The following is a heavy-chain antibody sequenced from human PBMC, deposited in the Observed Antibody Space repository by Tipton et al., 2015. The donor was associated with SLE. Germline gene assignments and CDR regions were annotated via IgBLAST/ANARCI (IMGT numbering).Heavy chain of an antibody. CDR1: GGSISSYY. V-gene: IGHV4-4*08. CDR2: IYTSGST. CDR3: ARVCDYGDSYYFDY. D-gene: IGHD4-17*01. J-gene: IGHJ4*02. Sequence: TLSLTCTVSGGSISSYYWSWIRQPPGKGLEWIGYIYTSGSTNYNPSLKSRVTISVDTSKNQFSLKLSSVTAADTAVYYCARVCDYGDSYYFDYWGQGTLVTVSS.